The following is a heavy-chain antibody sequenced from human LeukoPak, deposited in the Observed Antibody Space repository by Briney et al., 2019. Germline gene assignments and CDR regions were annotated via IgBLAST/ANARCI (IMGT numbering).Heavy chain of an antibody. Sequence: ASVKVSCKASGYTFTSYDINWVRQATGQGLEWMGWMNPNSGNTGYAQKFQGRVTMTRNTSISTAYMELSSLRSEDTAVYYCARAYYDFWSGYFLSIDYWGQGTLVTVSS. D-gene: IGHD3-3*01. CDR2: MNPNSGNT. J-gene: IGHJ4*02. V-gene: IGHV1-8*01. CDR3: ARAYYDFWSGYFLSIDY. CDR1: GYTFTSYD.